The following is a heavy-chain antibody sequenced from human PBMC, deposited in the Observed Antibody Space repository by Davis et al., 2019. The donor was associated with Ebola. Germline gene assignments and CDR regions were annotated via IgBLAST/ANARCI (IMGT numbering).Heavy chain of an antibody. V-gene: IGHV3-21*01. Sequence: GESLKISCAASGFTFSSYSMKWVRQAPGKGLEWVSSINSSSSYIYYADSVKGRFTISRDNAKNSLYLQMNSLRAEDTAVYYCARDAPLHCSTTRCSPVNGLDIWGRGTLVTVSS. J-gene: IGHJ3*02. CDR3: ARDAPLHCSTTRCSPVNGLDI. CDR1: GFTFSSYS. D-gene: IGHD2-2*01. CDR2: INSSSSYI.